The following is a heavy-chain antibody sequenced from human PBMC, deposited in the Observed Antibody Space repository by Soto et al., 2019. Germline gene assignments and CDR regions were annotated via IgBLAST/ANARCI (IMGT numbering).Heavy chain of an antibody. J-gene: IGHJ5*02. CDR1: GGSISSYY. CDR3: ARPITYYDILTGYRVGWFDP. CDR2: IYYSGST. V-gene: IGHV4-59*08. Sequence: QVQLQESGPGLVKPSETLSLTCTVSGGSISSYYWSWIRQPPGKGLEWIGYIYYSGSTNYNPSLKSRVTISVDTSKNQFSLKLSSVTAADTAVYYCARPITYYDILTGYRVGWFDPWGQGTLVTVSS. D-gene: IGHD3-9*01.